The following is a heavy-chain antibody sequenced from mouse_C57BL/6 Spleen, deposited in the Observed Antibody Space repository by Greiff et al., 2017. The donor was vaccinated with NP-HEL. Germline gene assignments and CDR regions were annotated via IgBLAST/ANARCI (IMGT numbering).Heavy chain of an antibody. V-gene: IGHV7-3*01. CDR1: GFTFTDYY. Sequence: EVKLQESGGGLVQPGGSLSLSCAASGFTFTDYYMSWVRQPPGKALEWLGFIRNNANGYTTEYSASVKGRFTISRDNSQSILYLQMNALGAEDRATYYCARSYGRPIYFDYWGQGTTLTVSS. CDR2: IRNNANGYTT. J-gene: IGHJ2*01. D-gene: IGHD1-1*01. CDR3: ARSYGRPIYFDY.